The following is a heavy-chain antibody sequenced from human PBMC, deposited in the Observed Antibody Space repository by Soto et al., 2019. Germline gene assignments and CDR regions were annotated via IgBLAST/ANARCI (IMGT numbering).Heavy chain of an antibody. CDR1: GYTFTSDD. D-gene: IGHD2-2*01. CDR2: MNPNSGNT. J-gene: IGHJ6*03. CDR3: ARAPATYFYYYYMDV. V-gene: IGHV1-8*01. Sequence: QVQLVQSGAEVKEPGASMKVSCKASGYTFTSDDINWVRQAPGQGLEWMGWMNPNSGNTGYAQKFQGRLTMTRNTSISTAYMELCSLRFEDTALYYCARAPATYFYYYYMDVWGKGTAVTVSS.